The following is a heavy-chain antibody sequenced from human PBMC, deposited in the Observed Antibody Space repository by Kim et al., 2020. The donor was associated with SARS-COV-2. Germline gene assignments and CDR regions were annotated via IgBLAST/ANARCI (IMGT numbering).Heavy chain of an antibody. CDR1: GFSFRSYG. J-gene: IGHJ4*02. Sequence: GGSLRLSCAASGFSFRSYGMHWVRQAPGKGLEWLVFISYDGRNQYYAESVKGRFTISRDNSKNTLYLQMDSLRVEDTAVYYCAKGLDYGGNSKFDYWGQGTVVTVSS. CDR2: ISYDGRNQ. D-gene: IGHD4-17*01. CDR3: AKGLDYGGNSKFDY. V-gene: IGHV3-30*02.